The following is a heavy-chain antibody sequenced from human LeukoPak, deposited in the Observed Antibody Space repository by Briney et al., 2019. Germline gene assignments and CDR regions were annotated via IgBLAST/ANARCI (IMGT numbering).Heavy chain of an antibody. CDR1: GFTFSSYA. D-gene: IGHD3/OR15-3a*01. Sequence: GGSLRLSCAASGFTFSSYAMSWVRQAPGKGLEWVSAVSGSGGSTYYADSVKGRFTISRDNSKNTLYLQMNSLRAEDTAVYYCAKARTSHYYYYYGMDVWGQGTTVTVSS. J-gene: IGHJ6*02. CDR3: AKARTSHYYYYYGMDV. CDR2: VSGSGGST. V-gene: IGHV3-23*01.